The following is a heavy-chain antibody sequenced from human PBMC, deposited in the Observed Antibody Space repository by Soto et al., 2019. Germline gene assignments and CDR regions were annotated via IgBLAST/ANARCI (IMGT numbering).Heavy chain of an antibody. CDR2: ISYDGSNT. V-gene: IGHV3-30*03. CDR3: VGGQYYFEY. Sequence: QVQLVESGGGVVQPGRSLRLSCAASGFPFTTYGMHWVREGPGKGLEWVAVISYDGSNTYYADSVKGRFTISRDNSKNTRYLQMDSLRPEGTGLYCCVGGQYYFEYRGQGTLVTVSS. J-gene: IGHJ4*02. D-gene: IGHD3-10*01. CDR1: GFPFTTYG.